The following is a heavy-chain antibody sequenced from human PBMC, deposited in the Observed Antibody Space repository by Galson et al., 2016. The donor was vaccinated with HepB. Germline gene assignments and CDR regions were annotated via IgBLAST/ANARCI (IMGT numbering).Heavy chain of an antibody. Sequence: SVKVSCKASGYTFTTYGIQWVRQAPGQRLEWIGWYNAGNGDPRYSQNFQGSVTFTRDTSASTAYLELSRLRPEDTAVYFCARSGNEWSVDYWGQGTLVSVSS. CDR2: YNAGNGDP. V-gene: IGHV1-3*01. CDR1: GYTFTTYG. CDR3: ARSGNEWSVDY. D-gene: IGHD3-3*01. J-gene: IGHJ4*02.